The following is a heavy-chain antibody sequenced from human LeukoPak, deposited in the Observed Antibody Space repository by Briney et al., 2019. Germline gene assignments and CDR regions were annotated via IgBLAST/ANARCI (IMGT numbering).Heavy chain of an antibody. V-gene: IGHV3-30*18. CDR3: ANAMVRGLYYHYHGLDV. Sequence: RSGGSLRLSCAASGFTFSSYGMHWVRQAPGKGLEWVAVISYDGSNTYYADSVKGRFTISRDNSRNTLYLQMNSLRAEDTAVYYCANAMVRGLYYHYHGLDVWGQGTTVTVSS. CDR2: ISYDGSNT. D-gene: IGHD3-10*01. J-gene: IGHJ6*02. CDR1: GFTFSSYG.